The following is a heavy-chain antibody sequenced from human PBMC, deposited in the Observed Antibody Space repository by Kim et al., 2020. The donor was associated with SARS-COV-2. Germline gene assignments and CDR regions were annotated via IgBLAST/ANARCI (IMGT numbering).Heavy chain of an antibody. CDR2: IYHSGST. CDR3: ARAASADYGDYNRWFDP. CDR1: GCSISSSNW. J-gene: IGHJ5*02. V-gene: IGHV4-4*02. Sequence: SETLSLTCAVSGCSISSSNWWSWVRQPPGKGLEWIGEIYHSGSTNYNPSLKSRVTISVDKSKNQFSLKLSSVTAADTAVYYCARAASADYGDYNRWFDPWGQGTLVTVSS. D-gene: IGHD4-17*01.